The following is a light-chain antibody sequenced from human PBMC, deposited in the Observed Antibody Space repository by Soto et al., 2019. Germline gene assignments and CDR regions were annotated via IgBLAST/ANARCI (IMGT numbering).Light chain of an antibody. CDR2: AAS. V-gene: IGKV1-39*01. Sequence: EIQLTQPPSSLSASVADRSTITCRASQSIRRSLNWYQQKPGKAPNLLIYAASSLQTGVPSRFTGSGSGTDFTLTISNLQPEDFAVYYCQQTYSSPRTFGQGTKVDIK. CDR1: QSIRRS. CDR3: QQTYSSPRT. J-gene: IGKJ1*01.